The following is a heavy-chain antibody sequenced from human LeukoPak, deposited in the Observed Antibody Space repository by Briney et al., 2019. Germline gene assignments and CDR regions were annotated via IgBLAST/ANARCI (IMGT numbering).Heavy chain of an antibody. CDR3: ARHNPLWGY. CDR1: GFTFNHYW. Sequence: GGSLRLSCVTSGFTFNHYWMSWVRQAPGKGLEWVANIDQDGREKYHMDSLKGRFTVSRDNAKNSLYLQMNSLRVEDTAVYYCARHNPLWGYWGQGTLVTVSS. D-gene: IGHD1-14*01. CDR2: IDQDGREK. V-gene: IGHV3-7*04. J-gene: IGHJ4*02.